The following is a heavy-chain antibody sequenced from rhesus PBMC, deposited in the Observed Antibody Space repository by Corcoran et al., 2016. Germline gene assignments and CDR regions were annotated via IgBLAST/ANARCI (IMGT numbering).Heavy chain of an antibody. Sequence: QVQLKESGPGVVKPSETLSLTCAVSGGSISDSYRWSWIRQPPGKGLEWIGYIYGSSTSTNYNPSLKSRVTISKDTSKNQFSLKLSSVTAADTAVYYCARDRIYYYFDYWGQGVLVTVSS. J-gene: IGHJ4*01. CDR2: IYGSSTST. V-gene: IGHV4S10*01. CDR3: ARDRIYYYFDY. D-gene: IGHD2-2*01. CDR1: GGSISDSYR.